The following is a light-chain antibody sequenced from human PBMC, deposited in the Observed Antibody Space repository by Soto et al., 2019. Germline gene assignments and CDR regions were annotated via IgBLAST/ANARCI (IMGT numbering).Light chain of an antibody. J-gene: IGKJ1*01. CDR2: ETS. CDR3: QQYQTSSWT. CDR1: QDIYRS. Sequence: DIQMTQSPSTLSASVGDRVTITCRASQDIYRSLAWYQQKPGKAPKLLIYETSSLENGVPSRFSGSGSWTEFSLTISSLQSDDFATYYCQQYQTSSWTFGQGTKVEV. V-gene: IGKV1-5*03.